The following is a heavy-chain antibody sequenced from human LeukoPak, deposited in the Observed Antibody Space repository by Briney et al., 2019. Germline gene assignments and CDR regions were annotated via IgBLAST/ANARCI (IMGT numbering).Heavy chain of an antibody. V-gene: IGHV4-59*08. CDR3: ARGARAGYNLEPFDY. Sequence: PSETLSLTCTVSGGSMSSYYWSWIRQPPGKGLEWIGYIYYSGSTKYNPSLKSRVTISVDTSKDQFSLKLSSVTAADTAVYYCARGARAGYNLEPFDYWGQGTLVTVSS. CDR2: IYYSGST. D-gene: IGHD5-24*01. CDR1: GGSMSSYY. J-gene: IGHJ4*02.